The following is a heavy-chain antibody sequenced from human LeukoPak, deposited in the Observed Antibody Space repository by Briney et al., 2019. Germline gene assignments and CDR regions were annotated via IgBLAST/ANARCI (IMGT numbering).Heavy chain of an antibody. V-gene: IGHV3-74*01. CDR2: INTDGSST. Sequence: GGSLRLSCAASGFTFSIYWMHWVRQAPGKGLVWVSHINTDGSSTSYADSVKGRFTISRDNAKNTLYLQMNSLRAEDTAVYYCVGSRSFDYWGQGTPVTVSS. D-gene: IGHD3-10*01. J-gene: IGHJ4*02. CDR3: VGSRSFDY. CDR1: GFTFSIYW.